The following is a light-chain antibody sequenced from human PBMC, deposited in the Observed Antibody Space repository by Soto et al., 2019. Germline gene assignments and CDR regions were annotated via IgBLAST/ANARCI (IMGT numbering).Light chain of an antibody. J-gene: IGLJ1*01. CDR1: SSDVVGYNY. CDR3: SSYTGSSTYV. V-gene: IGLV2-14*01. CDR2: DVT. Sequence: QSALTQPASVSGSPGQSIAMSCTGTSSDVVGYNYVSWYQQHPGKAPKLIIYDVTSRPSGVSNRFSGSKSGNTASLTISGLQAEDEADYYCSSYTGSSTYVFGTGTKLTVL.